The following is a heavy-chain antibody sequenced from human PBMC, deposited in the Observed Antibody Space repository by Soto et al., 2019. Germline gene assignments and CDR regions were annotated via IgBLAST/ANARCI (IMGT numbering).Heavy chain of an antibody. Sequence: PGGSLRLSCAASVFTFSNYWMHWVRQAPGEGLVWVSRITDDGRTTTYAGSVNGRFTISRDNAKNTLYLQMNSLRVDDTALYYCARDKSGAAEDLGQGTMVTVSS. V-gene: IGHV3-74*01. J-gene: IGHJ4*02. CDR1: VFTFSNYW. CDR3: ARDKSGAAED. D-gene: IGHD5-12*01. CDR2: ITDDGRTT.